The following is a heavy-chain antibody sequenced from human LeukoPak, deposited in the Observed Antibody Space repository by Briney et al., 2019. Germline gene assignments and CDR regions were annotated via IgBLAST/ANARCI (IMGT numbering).Heavy chain of an antibody. J-gene: IGHJ4*02. Sequence: SETLSLTCTVSGGSISSGGYYWSWIRQHPGKGLEWIGYIYYSGSTYYNPSLKSRVTISVDTSKNQFSLKLSSVTAADTAAYYCARLLRLGELSLFDYWGQGTLVTVSS. CDR3: ARLLRLGELSLFDY. CDR2: IYYSGST. D-gene: IGHD3-16*02. CDR1: GGSISSGGYY. V-gene: IGHV4-31*03.